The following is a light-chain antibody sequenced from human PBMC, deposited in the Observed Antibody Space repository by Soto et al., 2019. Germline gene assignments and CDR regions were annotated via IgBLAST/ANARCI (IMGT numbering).Light chain of an antibody. J-gene: IGKJ4*01. V-gene: IGKV3-20*01. CDR3: QQYGSSPLT. CDR2: GAS. Sequence: EIVLTQSPGTLSLSPGERATLSCRASQSVSSSFLAWYQQKPGQAPRLLIYGASSRATGIPDRFSGSGSGTDVTPTISRLEPEDVVVYYCQQYGSSPLTFGGGTKVEIK. CDR1: QSVSSSF.